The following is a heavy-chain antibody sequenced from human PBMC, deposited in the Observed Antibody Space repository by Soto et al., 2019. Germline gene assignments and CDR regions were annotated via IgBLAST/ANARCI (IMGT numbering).Heavy chain of an antibody. CDR2: IIPVFQTA. CDR1: GGLFSSYP. V-gene: IGHV1-69*13. D-gene: IGHD3-22*01. Sequence: SVKVSCKASGGLFSSYPISWVRQVPGQGLEWMGGIIPVFQTAYYTQRFQGRVTITADESTNTAYMELSSLRSEDTAIYYCARGGSGYTWFNEFWGQGTLVTVSS. J-gene: IGHJ4*02. CDR3: ARGGSGYTWFNEF.